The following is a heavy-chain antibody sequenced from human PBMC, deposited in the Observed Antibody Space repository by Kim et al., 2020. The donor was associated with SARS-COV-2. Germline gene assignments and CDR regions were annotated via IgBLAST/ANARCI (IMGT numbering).Heavy chain of an antibody. D-gene: IGHD6-19*01. V-gene: IGHV5-10-1*01. Sequence: GESLKISCKGSGYSFTSYWISWVRQMPGKGLEWMGRIDPSDSYTNYSPSFQGHVTISADKSISTAYLQWSSLKASDTAMYYCARHGPKGSSGLNWFDPWGQGTLVTVSS. CDR2: IDPSDSYT. J-gene: IGHJ5*02. CDR1: GYSFTSYW. CDR3: ARHGPKGSSGLNWFDP.